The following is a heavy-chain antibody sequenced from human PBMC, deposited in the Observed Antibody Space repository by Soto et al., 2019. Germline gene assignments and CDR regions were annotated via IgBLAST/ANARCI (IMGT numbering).Heavy chain of an antibody. J-gene: IGHJ5*02. V-gene: IGHV4-39*01. CDR2: IYYSGST. Sequence: SETLSLTCTFSGGSISSSSYYWGWIRQPPGKGLEWIGSIYYSGSTYYNPSLKSRVTISVDTSKNQFSLKLSSVTAADTAVYYCARHAHYCSGGSCYSAGYLSWFDPWGQGTLVTVSS. D-gene: IGHD2-15*01. CDR1: GGSISSSSYY. CDR3: ARHAHYCSGGSCYSAGYLSWFDP.